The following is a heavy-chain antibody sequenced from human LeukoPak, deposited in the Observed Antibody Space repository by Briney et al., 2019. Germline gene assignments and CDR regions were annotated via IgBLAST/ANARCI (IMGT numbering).Heavy chain of an antibody. D-gene: IGHD3-9*01. CDR1: GFTVSSNY. CDR3: ARDLLSYNILPGYYRVPLYY. CDR2: IYSGGST. V-gene: IGHV3-66*01. Sequence: PGGSLRLSCAASGFTVSSNYMSWVRQAPGKGLEWVSVIYSGGSTYYADSVKGRSTISRDNSKNTLYLQMNTLRAEDTAVYYCARDLLSYNILPGYYRVPLYYWGQGTLVTVSS. J-gene: IGHJ4*02.